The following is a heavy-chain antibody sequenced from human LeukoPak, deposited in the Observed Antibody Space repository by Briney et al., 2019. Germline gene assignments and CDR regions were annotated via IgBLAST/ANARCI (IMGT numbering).Heavy chain of an antibody. CDR3: ASRRLSDAFDI. V-gene: IGHV5-51*01. CDR2: FYPADSDT. D-gene: IGHD3-16*02. CDR1: GYNFTNYW. Sequence: GESLKISCEGSGYNFTNYWIGWVRQMPGKGLEWMGIFYPADSDTRYSPSFQGQVTISADKSISTAYLQWSSLKASDTAMYYCASRRLSDAFDIWGQGTMVTVSS. J-gene: IGHJ3*02.